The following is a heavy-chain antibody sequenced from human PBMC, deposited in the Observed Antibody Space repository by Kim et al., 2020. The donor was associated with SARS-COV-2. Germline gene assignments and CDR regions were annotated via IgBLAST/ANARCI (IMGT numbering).Heavy chain of an antibody. CDR3: ARNPARGRIVVVPAAFDY. D-gene: IGHD2-2*01. Sequence: ASVKVSCKASGYTFTSYAMNWVRQAPGQGLEWMGWINTNTGNPTYAQGFTGRFVFSLDTSVSTAYLQISSLKAEDTAVYYCARNPARGRIVVVPAAFDYWGQGTLVTVSS. CDR1: GYTFTSYA. J-gene: IGHJ4*02. V-gene: IGHV7-4-1*02. CDR2: INTNTGNP.